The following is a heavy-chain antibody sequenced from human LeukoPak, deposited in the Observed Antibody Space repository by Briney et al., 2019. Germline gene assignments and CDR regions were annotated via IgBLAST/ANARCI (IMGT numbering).Heavy chain of an antibody. Sequence: GGSLRLSCDASGFTFSSYAMSWVRQAPGKGLEWVSAISGSGGSTYYADSVKGRLTISRDNSKNTLYLQMNSLRAEDTAVYYCAKDRGGPGDDLFDYWGQGTLVTVSS. D-gene: IGHD5-24*01. J-gene: IGHJ4*02. CDR3: AKDRGGPGDDLFDY. CDR2: ISGSGGST. CDR1: GFTFSSYA. V-gene: IGHV3-23*01.